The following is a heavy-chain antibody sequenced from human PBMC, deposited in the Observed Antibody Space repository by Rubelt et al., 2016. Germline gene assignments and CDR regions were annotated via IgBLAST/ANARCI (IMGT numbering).Heavy chain of an antibody. J-gene: IGHJ4*02. CDR1: GFTFSNYR. CDR2: ISSTSSYI. CDR3: ARDPAYYYDSSVYKHLDSFDY. Sequence: GGGLVKPGGSLRLSCAASGFTFSNYRMTWVRQAPGKGLEWVSSISSTSSYIYYADSVKGRFTISRDNAKNSLSLQMNSLGDEDTAVYYCARDPAYYYDSSVYKHLDSFDYWGQGTLVTVSS. D-gene: IGHD3-22*01. V-gene: IGHV3-21*01.